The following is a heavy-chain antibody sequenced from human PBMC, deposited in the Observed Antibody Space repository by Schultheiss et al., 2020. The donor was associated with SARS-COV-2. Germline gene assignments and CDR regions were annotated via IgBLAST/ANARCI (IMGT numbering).Heavy chain of an antibody. V-gene: IGHV3-9*01. Sequence: GGSLRLSCAASGFTFDDYAMHWVRQAPGKGLEWVSAISGSGGSTYYADSVKGRFTISRDNAKNSLYLQMNSLRAEDTAVYYCARIVPEFHCDYWGQGTLVTVSS. J-gene: IGHJ4*02. CDR3: ARIVPEFHCDY. D-gene: IGHD3-10*01. CDR1: GFTFDDYA. CDR2: ISGSGGST.